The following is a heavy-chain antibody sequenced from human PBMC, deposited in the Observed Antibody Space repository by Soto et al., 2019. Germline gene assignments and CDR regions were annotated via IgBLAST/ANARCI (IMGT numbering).Heavy chain of an antibody. CDR1: DGSFSDYY. CDR2: INHGGST. Sequence: QVQLQQWGAGLLKPSETLSLTCTVYDGSFSDYYWSWIRQPPGKGLEWIGEINHGGSTNYNPSLRSRVTISVDTSKNQFSLKLTSVTAADTAVYYCASRPGAIAVAGGGDYWGQGNLVTVSS. CDR3: ASRPGAIAVAGGGDY. V-gene: IGHV4-34*01. J-gene: IGHJ4*02. D-gene: IGHD6-19*01.